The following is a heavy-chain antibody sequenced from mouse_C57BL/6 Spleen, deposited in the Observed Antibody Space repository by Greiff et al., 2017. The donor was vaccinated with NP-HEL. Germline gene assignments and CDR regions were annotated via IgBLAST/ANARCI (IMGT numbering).Heavy chain of an antibody. V-gene: IGHV1-82*01. D-gene: IGHD3-3*01. Sequence: VKVVESGPELVKPGASVKISCKASGYAFSSSWMNWVKQRPGKGLEWIGRIYPGDGDTNYNGNFKGKATLTADKSSSTAYMQLSSLTSEDSAVYFCASLGQQVYYFDYWGQGTTLTVSS. CDR2: IYPGDGDT. CDR3: ASLGQQVYYFDY. J-gene: IGHJ2*01. CDR1: GYAFSSSW.